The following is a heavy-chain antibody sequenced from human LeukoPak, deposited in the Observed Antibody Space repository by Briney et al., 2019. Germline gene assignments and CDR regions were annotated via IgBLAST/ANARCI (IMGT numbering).Heavy chain of an antibody. CDR1: GYTFIDYW. V-gene: IGHV1-2*02. CDR2: IDLNTGDT. CDR3: ARDAPHQRFDY. J-gene: IGHJ4*02. Sequence: ASVKVSCKASGYTFIDYWIHWVRQAPGQGLEWMGKIDLNTGDTTSAQKFQGRVTMTRDTSISTVYLDLSGLGSDDTAVYYCARDAPHQRFDYWGQRTLVTVSS.